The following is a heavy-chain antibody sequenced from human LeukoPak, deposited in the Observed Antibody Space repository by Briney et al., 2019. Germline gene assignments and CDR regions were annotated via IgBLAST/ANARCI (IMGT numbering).Heavy chain of an antibody. CDR3: ASGGLDY. V-gene: IGHV1-2*02. Sequence: ASVKVSCKASGYTFTDYYMHWVRHAPGQALECMGLINPNSGGANYAKKFHVRVTMSRATSIRTAYMELSSLRSDDTAVYYCASGGLDYWGQGTLVTVSS. D-gene: IGHD4-23*01. CDR1: GYTFTDYY. J-gene: IGHJ4*03. CDR2: INPNSGGA.